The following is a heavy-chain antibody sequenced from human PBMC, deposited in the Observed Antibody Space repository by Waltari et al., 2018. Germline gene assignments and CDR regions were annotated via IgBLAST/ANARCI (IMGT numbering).Heavy chain of an antibody. D-gene: IGHD1-1*01. CDR1: GLTFSDSS. CDR3: TRSGTTTVAFDI. J-gene: IGHJ3*02. CDR2: IRSEANSYAT. Sequence: EVQLVDSGGDLVQPGVSLKLSCAASGLTFSDSSIHWVRQAPGKGLEWVGRIRSEANSYATAFAASVNGRFTIFRDDSKKTAYLQMNTLMSEDTALYYCTRSGTTTVAFDIWGQGTMVTVSS. V-gene: IGHV3-73*01.